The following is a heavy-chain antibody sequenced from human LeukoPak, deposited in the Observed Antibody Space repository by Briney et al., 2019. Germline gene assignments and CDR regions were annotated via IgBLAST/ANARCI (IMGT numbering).Heavy chain of an antibody. J-gene: IGHJ4*02. CDR3: AKGYYSDY. D-gene: IGHD1-14*01. CDR2: ISSSSSTI. CDR1: GFTFSSYS. V-gene: IGHV3-48*04. Sequence: GRSLRLSCAASGFTFSSYSMNWVRQAPGKGLEWVSYISSSSSTIYYADSVKGRFTISRDNAKNSLYLQMNSLRAEDTALYYCAKGYYSDYWGQGTLVTVSS.